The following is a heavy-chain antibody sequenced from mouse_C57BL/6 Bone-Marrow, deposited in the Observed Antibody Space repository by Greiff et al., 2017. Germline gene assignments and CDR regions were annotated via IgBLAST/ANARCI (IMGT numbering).Heavy chain of an antibody. CDR1: GYTFTSYW. Sequence: VQLQQPGAELVKPGASVKLSCKASGYTFTSYWMQWVKQRPGQGLEWIGEIDPSDSYTNYNQKFKGKATLPVDTSSSTAYMQLSSLTSEDSAVYYCARRGGFGYFDYWGQGTTLTVSS. CDR2: IDPSDSYT. V-gene: IGHV1-50*01. J-gene: IGHJ2*01. CDR3: ARRGGFGYFDY.